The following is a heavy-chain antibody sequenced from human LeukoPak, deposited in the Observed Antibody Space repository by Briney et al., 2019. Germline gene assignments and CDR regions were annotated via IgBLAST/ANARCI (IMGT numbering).Heavy chain of an antibody. CDR2: ISPSGDIT. D-gene: IGHD4-17*01. CDR1: GFNFCSHG. V-gene: IGHV3-23*01. Sequence: GGSLRLSCAASGFNFCSHGMNWVRQAPGKGLEWVSGISPSGDITYYADSVKGRFTISRDNAKNTVSLQMSSLRAEDTALYYCARGGYGAHMGWGQGTLVTVSS. CDR3: ARGGYGAHMG. J-gene: IGHJ4*02.